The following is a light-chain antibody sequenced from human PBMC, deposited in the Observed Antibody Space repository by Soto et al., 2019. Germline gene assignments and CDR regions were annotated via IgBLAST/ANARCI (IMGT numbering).Light chain of an antibody. V-gene: IGKV3-20*01. CDR1: QSVSSSY. CDR2: GAS. Sequence: EIVLTQSPGTLSLSPGERATLSCRASQSVSSSYLAWYQQKPGQAPRLLIYGASSRATGIPDRFSGSGSGTDFTLTISRLEPEDFAVYYCQQDGSSPRLGQGTKVEIK. J-gene: IGKJ1*01. CDR3: QQDGSSPR.